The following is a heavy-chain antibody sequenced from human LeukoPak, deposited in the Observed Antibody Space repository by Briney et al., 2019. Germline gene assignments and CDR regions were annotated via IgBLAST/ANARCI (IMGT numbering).Heavy chain of an antibody. CDR2: IYTSGST. V-gene: IGHV4-61*02. D-gene: IGHD2-2*01. CDR3: ARESRLYCSSTSCRDYFDY. J-gene: IGHJ4*02. CDR1: GGSISSGSYY. Sequence: TSETLSLTCTVSGGSISSGSYYWSWIRQPAGKGLEWIGRIYTSGSTNYNPPLKSRVTISVDTSKNQFSLKLSSVTAADTAVYYCARESRLYCSSTSCRDYFDYWGQGTLVTVSS.